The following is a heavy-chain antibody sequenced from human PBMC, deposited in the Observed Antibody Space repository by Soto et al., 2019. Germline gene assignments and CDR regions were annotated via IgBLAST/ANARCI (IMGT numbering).Heavy chain of an antibody. D-gene: IGHD4-17*01. V-gene: IGHV4-30-4*01. CDR3: ARGIKYGDYDY. J-gene: IGHJ4*02. CDR1: GGSISSGDYY. CDR2: IYYSGST. Sequence: SETLSLTCTVSGGSISSGDYYWSWIRQPPGKGLEWIGYIYYSGSTYYNPSLKSRVTISVDTSKNQFSLKLSSVTAADTAVYYCARGIKYGDYDYWGQGTLVTVSS.